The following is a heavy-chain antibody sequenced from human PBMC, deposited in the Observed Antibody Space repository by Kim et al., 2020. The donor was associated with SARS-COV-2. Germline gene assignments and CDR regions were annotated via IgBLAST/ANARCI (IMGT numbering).Heavy chain of an antibody. V-gene: IGHV3-23*01. Sequence: GGSLRLSCAASGFTFSSYAMSWVRQAPGKGLEWVSAISGSGGSTYYEDSVKGRFTISRDNSKNTLYLRMNSLRAEDTAVYYCAKDSARQAAAAGTNWFDPWGQGPLVAVSS. CDR1: GFTFSSYA. D-gene: IGHD6-13*01. J-gene: IGHJ5*02. CDR2: ISGSGGST. CDR3: AKDSARQAAAAGTNWFDP.